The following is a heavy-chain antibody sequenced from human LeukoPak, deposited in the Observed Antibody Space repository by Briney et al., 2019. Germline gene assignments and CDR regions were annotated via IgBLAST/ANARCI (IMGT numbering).Heavy chain of an antibody. Sequence: PGGSLRLSRAASAFTLSDYSMNRVRQAPGKGVEPISYISGRSSTIYYADSVRGRFTISRDNAKNSMYLQMNSLRAEDTAVYYCARDRLTSGSYFFDYWGQGTLVTVSS. CDR3: ARDRLTSGSYFFDY. CDR1: AFTLSDYS. J-gene: IGHJ4*02. D-gene: IGHD1-26*01. CDR2: ISGRSSTI. V-gene: IGHV3-48*01.